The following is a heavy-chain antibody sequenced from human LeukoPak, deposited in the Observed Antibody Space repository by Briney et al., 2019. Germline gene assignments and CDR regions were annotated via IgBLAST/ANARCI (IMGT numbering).Heavy chain of an antibody. CDR2: ISSSSSYI. Sequence: PGGSLRLSCAASGFTFSSYSMNWVRQAPGKGLEWVSSISSSSSYIYYADSVKGRFTISRDNAKNSLYLQMNSLRAEDTAVYYCARDEYWANYYGSGSYFDYWGQGTLVTVSS. CDR1: GFTFSSYS. V-gene: IGHV3-21*01. J-gene: IGHJ4*02. CDR3: ARDEYWANYYGSGSYFDY. D-gene: IGHD3-10*01.